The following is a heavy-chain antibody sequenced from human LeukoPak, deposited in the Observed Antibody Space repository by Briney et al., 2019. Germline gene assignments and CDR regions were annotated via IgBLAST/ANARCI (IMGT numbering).Heavy chain of an antibody. D-gene: IGHD3-10*01. CDR1: GFTFSSYW. Sequence: GGSLRLSCAASGFTFSSYWMHWVRQAPGKGLVWVSRINTDGSSTSYADSVKGRFTISRDNAKSTLYLQMNSLRAEDTAVYYCARIGLYYSSRYYFDFWGQGTLVTVSS. J-gene: IGHJ4*02. V-gene: IGHV3-74*01. CDR2: INTDGSST. CDR3: ARIGLYYSSRYYFDF.